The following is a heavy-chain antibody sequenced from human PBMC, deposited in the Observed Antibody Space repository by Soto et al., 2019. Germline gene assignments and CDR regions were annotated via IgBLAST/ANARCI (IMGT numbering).Heavy chain of an antibody. V-gene: IGHV3-23*01. CDR1: EITFSSYA. CDR2: ISGSGSST. D-gene: IGHD6-6*01. J-gene: IGHJ3*02. CDR3: AKDSRSTSSRGAFDI. Sequence: EVQLLESGGGLVQPGGSLRLSCAASEITFSSYAMSWVRQAPGKGLEWVSGISGSGSSTYYADSVQGRFTISRDNSKNKLYLQMNSLRAEDTAVYYCAKDSRSTSSRGAFDIWGQGTMVTVSS.